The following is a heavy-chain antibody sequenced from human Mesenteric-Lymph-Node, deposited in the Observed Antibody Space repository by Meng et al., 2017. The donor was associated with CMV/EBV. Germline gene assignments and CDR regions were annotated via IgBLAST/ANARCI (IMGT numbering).Heavy chain of an antibody. Sequence: GESLKISCAASGFTFSDYYMSWIRQAPGKGLEWVSYISSSGSTIYYADSVKGRFTISRDNAKNSLYLQMNSLRAEDTAVYYCARGGYCSSTICYYLNAFDIWGQGTMVTVSS. J-gene: IGHJ3*02. CDR3: ARGGYCSSTICYYLNAFDI. V-gene: IGHV3-11*04. CDR2: ISSSGSTI. CDR1: GFTFSDYY. D-gene: IGHD2-2*01.